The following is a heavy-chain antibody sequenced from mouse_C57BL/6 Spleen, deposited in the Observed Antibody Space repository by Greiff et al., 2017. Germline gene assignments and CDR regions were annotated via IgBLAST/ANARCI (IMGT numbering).Heavy chain of an antibody. D-gene: IGHD4-1*01. J-gene: IGHJ2*01. Sequence: QVQLQQPGAELVKPGASVKLPCKASGYTFTSYWMHWVKQRPGQGLEWIGRLHPNSGSTNYNEKFKSKATLTVDKSSSTAYMKLSSLTSEDSAVYYCARGEVWDSFDYWGQGTTLTVSS. V-gene: IGHV1-64*01. CDR3: ARGEVWDSFDY. CDR1: GYTFTSYW. CDR2: LHPNSGST.